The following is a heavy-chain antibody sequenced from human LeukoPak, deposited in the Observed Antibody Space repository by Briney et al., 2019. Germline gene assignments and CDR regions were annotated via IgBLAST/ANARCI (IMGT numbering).Heavy chain of an antibody. D-gene: IGHD3-22*01. V-gene: IGHV1-2*02. CDR2: INPNSGGT. J-gene: IGHJ4*02. CDR1: GYTFTSYY. CDR3: ASGGYHYDSSGYYRFDH. Sequence: GASVKLSCKASGYTFTSYYMHWVRQAPGQGLEWMGWINPNSGGTNYAQKFQGRVTMTRDTSISAAYMDLSRLKSDDMAVYYCASGGYHYDSSGYYRFDHWGQGTLVTVSS.